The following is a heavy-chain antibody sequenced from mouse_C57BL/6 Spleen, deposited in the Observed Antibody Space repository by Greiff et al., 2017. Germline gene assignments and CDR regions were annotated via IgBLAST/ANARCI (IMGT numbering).Heavy chain of an antibody. D-gene: IGHD2-3*01. CDR2: ISNGGGST. CDR3: ARDDGYYVDYAMDY. V-gene: IGHV5-12*01. J-gene: IGHJ4*01. CDR1: GFTFSDYY. Sequence: EVQRVESGGGLVQPGGSLKLSCAASGFTFSDYYMYWVRQTPEKRLEWVAYISNGGGSTYYPDTVKGRFTISRDNAKNTLYLQMSRLKSEDTAMYYCARDDGYYVDYAMDYWGQGTSVTVSS.